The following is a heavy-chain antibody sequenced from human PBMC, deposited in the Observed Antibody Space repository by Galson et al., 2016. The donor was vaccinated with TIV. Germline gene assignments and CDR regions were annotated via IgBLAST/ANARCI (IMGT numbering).Heavy chain of an antibody. CDR1: EFTFRDYT. D-gene: IGHD2-15*01. Sequence: SLRLPCAASEFTFRDYTLHWVRQAPGKGLAWVAVISCAGATKHYADSLHGRFTIARDNSKNNLYLQLDSLRTEDTAVYYCARARYCSCCSCFIIDDCGQGTLVTVSS. V-gene: IGHV3-30*01. J-gene: IGHJ4*02. CDR3: ARARYCSCCSCFIIDD. CDR2: ISCAGATK.